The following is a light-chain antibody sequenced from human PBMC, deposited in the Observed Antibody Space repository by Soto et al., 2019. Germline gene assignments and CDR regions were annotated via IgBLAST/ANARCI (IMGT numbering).Light chain of an antibody. CDR1: SNDVGGYNH. Sequence: QSVLTQPASVSGSPGQSITISCAGTSNDVGGYNHVAWYQQHPGKAPKLMIYDVRDRPSGVSDRFSGSKSGNTASLTISGLLTDDEGDYYCASYTSSDTVVFGGGTKLTVL. V-gene: IGLV2-14*03. CDR3: ASYTSSDTVV. CDR2: DVR. J-gene: IGLJ2*01.